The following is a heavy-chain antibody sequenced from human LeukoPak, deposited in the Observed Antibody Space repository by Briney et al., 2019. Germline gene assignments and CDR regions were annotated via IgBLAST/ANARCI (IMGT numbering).Heavy chain of an antibody. V-gene: IGHV3-21*01. D-gene: IGHD3-3*01. Sequence: GGSLRLSCAASEFTFSSYSMNWVRQAPGKGLEWVSSISSSSSYIYYADSVKGRFTISRDNAKNSLYLQMNSLRAEDTAVYYCARDHLLRFLEWLSSGAFDIWGQGTMVTVSS. CDR2: ISSSSSYI. J-gene: IGHJ3*02. CDR1: EFTFSSYS. CDR3: ARDHLLRFLEWLSSGAFDI.